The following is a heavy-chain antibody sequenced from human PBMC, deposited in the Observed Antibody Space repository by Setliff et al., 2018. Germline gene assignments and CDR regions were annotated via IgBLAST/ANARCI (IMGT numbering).Heavy chain of an antibody. CDR2: ISWNSGSV. CDR1: GFTFDDYA. Sequence: PGGSLRLSCSASGFTFDDYAMHWVRQAPGKGLEWVSSISWNSGSVDYADSVKGRFTISRDSDKNSLFLHMDSLKTDDTAFYYCVKSDRDSSGWYPDYWGQGTLVTVSS. J-gene: IGHJ4*02. V-gene: IGHV3-9*01. CDR3: VKSDRDSSGWYPDY. D-gene: IGHD6-19*01.